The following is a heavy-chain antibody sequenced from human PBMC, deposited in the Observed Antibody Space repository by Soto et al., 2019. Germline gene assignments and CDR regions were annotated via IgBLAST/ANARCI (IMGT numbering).Heavy chain of an antibody. D-gene: IGHD3-22*01. CDR2: INHSGST. J-gene: IGHJ4*02. Sequence: SETLSLTCAVYGGSFSDYYWNWIRQSPGKGLEWIGEINHSGSTNYNPSLKSRVTISVDTSKNQFSLKLSSVTAADTAVYYCARGKQRTAYYYNSSGHLDSWGQGTLVTVSS. CDR3: ARGKQRTAYYYNSSGHLDS. V-gene: IGHV4-34*01. CDR1: GGSFSDYY.